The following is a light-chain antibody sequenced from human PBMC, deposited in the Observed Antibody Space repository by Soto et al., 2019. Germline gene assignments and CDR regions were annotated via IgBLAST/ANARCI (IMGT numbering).Light chain of an antibody. CDR2: EVS. Sequence: QSVLTQPASVSGSPGQSITISFTGTNSDVSGYKYVSWYPQHPGKAPKLMIYEVSNRPSGVSNRFSGSKSGNTASLTISGLHAEDEADYYCSSYTTSSTRVFGTGTKLTVL. J-gene: IGLJ1*01. CDR1: NSDVSGYKY. CDR3: SSYTTSSTRV. V-gene: IGLV2-14*01.